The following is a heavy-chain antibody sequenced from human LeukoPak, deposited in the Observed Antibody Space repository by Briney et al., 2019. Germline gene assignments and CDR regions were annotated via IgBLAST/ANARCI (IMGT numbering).Heavy chain of an antibody. D-gene: IGHD3-22*01. CDR1: GGSISSYY. CDR3: ARSTPSYYYDSSGYPTDAFDI. Sequence: SETLCLTCTVSGGSISSYYWSWIRQPPGKGLEWIGYIYYSGSTNYNPSLKSRVTISVDTSKNQFSLKLTSVTAADTAVYYCARSTPSYYYDSSGYPTDAFDIWGSGTAATVSS. CDR2: IYYSGST. J-gene: IGHJ3*02. V-gene: IGHV4-59*08.